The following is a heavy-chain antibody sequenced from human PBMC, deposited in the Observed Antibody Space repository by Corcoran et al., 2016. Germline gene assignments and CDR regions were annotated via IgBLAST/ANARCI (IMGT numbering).Heavy chain of an antibody. Sequence: QVQLVESGGGVVQPGRSLRLSCAASGFTFSSYGMHWVRQAPGKGLEWVAVISYDGSNKYYADSVKGRFTISRDNSKNTLYLQMNSLRAEDMAVYYCAKTTQGAFDIWGQGTMVTVSS. D-gene: IGHD4-17*01. CDR1: GFTFSSYG. CDR3: AKTTQGAFDI. V-gene: IGHV3-30*18. CDR2: ISYDGSNK. J-gene: IGHJ3*02.